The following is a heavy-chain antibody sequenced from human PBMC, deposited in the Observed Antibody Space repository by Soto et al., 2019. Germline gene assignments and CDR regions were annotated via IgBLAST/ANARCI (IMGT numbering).Heavy chain of an antibody. V-gene: IGHV3-15*01. CDR1: GFTFSNAW. J-gene: IGHJ4*02. Sequence: VQLVESGGGLVKPGGSLRLSCAASGFTFSNAWMSWVRQAPGKGLEWVGRIKSKTDGGTTDYAAPVKGRFTISRDDSKNTLYLQMNSLKTEDTAVYYCTTEGIVGATTADYWGQGTLVTVSS. CDR2: IKSKTDGGTT. D-gene: IGHD1-26*01. CDR3: TTEGIVGATTADY.